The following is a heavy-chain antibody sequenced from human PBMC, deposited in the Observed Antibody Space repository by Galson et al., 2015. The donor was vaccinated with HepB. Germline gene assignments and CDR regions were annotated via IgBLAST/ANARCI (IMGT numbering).Heavy chain of an antibody. Sequence: SLRLSCAASGFTFSDYPMNWVRQAPGKGLEWVSIISGSGTTAYYADSVKGRFTISRDNSKNTLSLQMSSLRAEDTARYYCAKNLLRYFDRLSGLDVWGQGITVTVSS. CDR1: GFTFSDYP. J-gene: IGHJ6*02. D-gene: IGHD3-9*01. CDR3: AKNLLRYFDRLSGLDV. V-gene: IGHV3-23*01. CDR2: ISGSGTTA.